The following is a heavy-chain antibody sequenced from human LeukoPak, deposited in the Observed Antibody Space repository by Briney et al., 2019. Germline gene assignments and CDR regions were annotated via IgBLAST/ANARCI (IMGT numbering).Heavy chain of an antibody. D-gene: IGHD7-27*01. J-gene: IGHJ4*02. V-gene: IGHV1-2*02. CDR3: ARDQTGDGFDC. Sequence: ASVTVSCKASGYTFTAYYMNWVRQAPGQGLEWMGWINPNTGATNYAQKFQGRVTMTRDTSISTAYMELRMQRSDDTAVYYCARDQTGDGFDCWGQGTLVTVSS. CDR1: GYTFTAYY. CDR2: INPNTGAT.